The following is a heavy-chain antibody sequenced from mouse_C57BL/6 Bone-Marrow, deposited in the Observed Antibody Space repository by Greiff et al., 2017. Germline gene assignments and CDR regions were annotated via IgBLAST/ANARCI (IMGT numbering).Heavy chain of an antibody. J-gene: IGHJ1*03. D-gene: IGHD1-1*01. V-gene: IGHV5-16*01. CDR3: AREVTTVVAAGDWYFDV. CDR1: GFTFSDYY. Sequence: EVKLVESEGGLVQPGSSMKLSCTASGFTFSDYYMAWVRQVPEKGLEWVAHINYDGSSTYYLDSLKSRFILSRDNAKNILYLQMSRLKSEDAATYYCAREVTTVVAAGDWYFDVRGTGTTVTVSS. CDR2: INYDGSST.